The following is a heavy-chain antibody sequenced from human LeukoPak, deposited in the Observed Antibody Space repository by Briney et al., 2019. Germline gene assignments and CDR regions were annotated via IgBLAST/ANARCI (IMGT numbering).Heavy chain of an antibody. CDR1: GGTFSSYA. V-gene: IGHV1-69*04. Sequence: ASVKVSCKASGGTFSSYAISWVRQAPGQGLEWMGRIIPILGIANYAQKFQGRVTITADKSTSTAYMELSSLRSEDTAVYYCARSDVVVPAAMPDSVDAFDIWGQGTMVTVSS. CDR2: IIPILGIA. D-gene: IGHD2-2*01. CDR3: ARSDVVVPAAMPDSVDAFDI. J-gene: IGHJ3*02.